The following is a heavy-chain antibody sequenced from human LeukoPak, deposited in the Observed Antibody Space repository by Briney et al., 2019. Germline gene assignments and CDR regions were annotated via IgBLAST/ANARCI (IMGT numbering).Heavy chain of an antibody. D-gene: IGHD6-13*01. V-gene: IGHV4-59*01. CDR1: GGSISSYY. Sequence: SETPSLTCTVSGGSISSYYWSWIRQPPGKGLEWIGYIYYSGSTNYNPSLKSRVTISVDTSRNQFSLKLSSVTAADTAVYYCARGVYIAAARYGYWGQGTLVTVSS. J-gene: IGHJ4*02. CDR2: IYYSGST. CDR3: ARGVYIAAARYGY.